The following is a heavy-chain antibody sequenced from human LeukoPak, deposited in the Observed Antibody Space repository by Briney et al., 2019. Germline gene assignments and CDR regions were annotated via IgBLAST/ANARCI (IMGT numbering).Heavy chain of an antibody. Sequence: PSETLSLTCTVSGGSISSSSYYRGWIRQPPGKGLEWIGSFYYSGSTYYNPSLKSRVTISVDTSKNQFSLKLSSVTAADTAVYYCARGSVLRYFDWLSSWFDPWGQGTLVTVSS. CDR1: GGSISSSSYY. J-gene: IGHJ5*02. CDR2: FYYSGST. CDR3: ARGSVLRYFDWLSSWFDP. V-gene: IGHV4-39*01. D-gene: IGHD3-9*01.